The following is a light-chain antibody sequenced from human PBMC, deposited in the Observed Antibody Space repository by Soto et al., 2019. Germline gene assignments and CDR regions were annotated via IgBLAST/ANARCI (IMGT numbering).Light chain of an antibody. V-gene: IGLV1-51*01. CDR2: DNN. J-gene: IGLJ2*01. Sequence: QSVLTQPPSVSAAPGQKVTISCSGSSSNIGNNYVSWYQQLPGTAPKLLIYDNNKRPSGIPDRFSGSKSGTSATLGITGLQTGDEADYYCGTGDSSLRVVGGGTKLTV. CDR1: SSNIGNNY. CDR3: GTGDSSLRV.